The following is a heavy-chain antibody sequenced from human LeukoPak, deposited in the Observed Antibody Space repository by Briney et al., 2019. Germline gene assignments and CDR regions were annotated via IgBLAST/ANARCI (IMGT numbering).Heavy chain of an antibody. CDR1: GFTFSSYE. CDR3: ARSAGAWFDP. CDR2: ISSSGSTI. V-gene: IGHV3-48*03. Sequence: GGSLRLSRAASGFTFSSYEMNWVRQAPGKGLEWVSYISSSGSTIYYADSVKGRFTISRDNAKNSLYLQMNSLRREDTAVYYCARSAGAWFDPWGEGTLVTVSS. D-gene: IGHD1-26*01. J-gene: IGHJ5*02.